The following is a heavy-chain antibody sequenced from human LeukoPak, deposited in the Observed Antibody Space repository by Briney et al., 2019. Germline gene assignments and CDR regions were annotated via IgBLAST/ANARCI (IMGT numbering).Heavy chain of an antibody. J-gene: IGHJ2*01. Sequence: GGSLRLSCAASGFTFSDYYMSWIRQAPGKGLEWVSYISSSGSTIYYADSVKGRFTTSRDNAKNTLNLQMDSLTAEDTAVYYCARGPPWYFDLWGRGTLVTVSS. CDR3: ARGPPWYFDL. D-gene: IGHD6-25*01. CDR2: ISSSGSTI. CDR1: GFTFSDYY. V-gene: IGHV3-11*04.